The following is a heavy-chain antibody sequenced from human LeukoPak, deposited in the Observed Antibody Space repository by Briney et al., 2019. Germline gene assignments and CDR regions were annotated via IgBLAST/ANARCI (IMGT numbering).Heavy chain of an antibody. J-gene: IGHJ3*02. CDR2: ISSSSRNI. Sequence: KPGRSLRLSCAASGFTFSSYSMNWVRQGPGKGLEWVSSISSSSRNIYHADSVRGRFTISRDNARDSLYLQMNSLRVKDTAVYYCAGGDEALQRNDVLDIWGQGTMVTVSS. CDR3: AGGDEALQRNDVLDI. CDR1: GFTFSSYS. V-gene: IGHV3-21*01. D-gene: IGHD2-21*02.